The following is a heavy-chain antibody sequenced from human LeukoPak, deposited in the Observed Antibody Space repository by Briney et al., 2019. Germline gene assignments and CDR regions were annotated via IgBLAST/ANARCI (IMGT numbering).Heavy chain of an antibody. J-gene: IGHJ4*02. CDR3: AKGGGIEMATMDY. V-gene: IGHV3-30*18. CDR1: GFTFSSCG. Sequence: PGRSLRLSCAASGFTFSSCGMHWVRQAPGKGLEWVALISSDGNYKYYTDYVKGRFTISRDNSKNTLYLQMNSLRAEDTAVYYCAKGGGIEMATMDYWGQGTLVTVSS. CDR2: ISSDGNYK. D-gene: IGHD5-24*01.